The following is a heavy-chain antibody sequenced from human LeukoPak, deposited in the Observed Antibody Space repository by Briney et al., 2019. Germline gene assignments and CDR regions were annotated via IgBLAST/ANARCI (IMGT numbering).Heavy chain of an antibody. J-gene: IGHJ5*02. Sequence: PSETLSLTCAVSGGSISSGGYSWSWIRQPPGKGLEWIGYIYHSGSTYYNPSLKSRATISVDRSKNQFSLKLSSVTAADTAVYYCARATGINWFDPWGQGTLVTVSS. D-gene: IGHD1-1*01. CDR2: IYHSGST. CDR1: GGSISSGGYS. CDR3: ARATGINWFDP. V-gene: IGHV4-30-2*01.